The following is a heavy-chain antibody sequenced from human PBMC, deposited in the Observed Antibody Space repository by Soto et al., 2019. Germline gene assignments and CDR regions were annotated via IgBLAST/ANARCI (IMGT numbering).Heavy chain of an antibody. CDR2: IWYDGSNK. D-gene: IGHD2-2*01. J-gene: IGHJ6*03. V-gene: IGHV3-33*01. Sequence: PGGSLRLSCAASGFTFSSYGMHWVRQAPGKGLEWVAVIWYDGSNKYYADSVKGRFTISRDNSKNTLYLQMNSLRAEDTAVYYWARDVSCSSTSCYVFFYDSSYYYM. CDR3: ARDVSCSSTSCYVFFYDSSYYYM. CDR1: GFTFSSYG.